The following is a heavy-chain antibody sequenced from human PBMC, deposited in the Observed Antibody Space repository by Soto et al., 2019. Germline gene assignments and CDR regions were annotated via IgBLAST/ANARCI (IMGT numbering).Heavy chain of an antibody. CDR3: AKAKGSGSGTFDI. D-gene: IGHD3-10*01. CDR2: ISGSGGST. J-gene: IGHJ3*02. V-gene: IGHV3-23*01. Sequence: PGGSLRLSCAASGFTFISYAMSWVLQAPGKGLEWVSAISGSGGSTYYADSVKGRFTISRDNSKNTLYVQMNSLRAEDTAVYYCAKAKGSGSGTFDIWGQGTMVTVSS. CDR1: GFTFISYA.